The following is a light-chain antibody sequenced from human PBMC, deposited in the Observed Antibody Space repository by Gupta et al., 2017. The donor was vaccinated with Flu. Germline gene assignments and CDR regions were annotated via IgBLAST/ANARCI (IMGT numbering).Light chain of an antibody. CDR1: QDISNY. V-gene: IGKV1-16*02. CDR2: AAS. J-gene: IGKJ4*01. CDR3: QQYRSYPIT. Sequence: DIQMNQSLSSLSASVGDRVTITCRANQDISNYVTWFQQKPGKAPKSLIYAASTLRSGVPSKFSGSGSGTDFTLTISSLQPEDFATYYCQQYRSYPITFGGGTKMEIK.